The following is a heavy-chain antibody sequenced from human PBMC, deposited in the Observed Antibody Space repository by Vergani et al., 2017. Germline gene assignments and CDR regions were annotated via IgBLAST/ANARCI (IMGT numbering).Heavy chain of an antibody. CDR1: GYTFTRYA. D-gene: IGHD3-22*01. Sequence: VQLVESGGGLVQPGASVKISCKASGYTFTRYAINWVRQAPGQGLEWMGWINTTTGNPTYAQGFTGRFVFSLDTSVTAAYLQINSLKAEDSALYYCARVLNGYDSCGSLGNWGQGTLLTVSS. J-gene: IGHJ4*02. CDR2: INTTTGNP. CDR3: ARVLNGYDSCGSLGN. V-gene: IGHV7-4-1*02.